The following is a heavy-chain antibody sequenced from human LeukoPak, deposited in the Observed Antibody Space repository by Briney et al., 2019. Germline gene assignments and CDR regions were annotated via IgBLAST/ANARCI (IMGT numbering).Heavy chain of an antibody. Sequence: KPSETLSLTCTVSGGSISSYYWSWIRQPPGKGLEWIGYIYYSGSTNYNPSLKSRVTISVDTSKNQFSLKLSSVTAADTAVYYCARVDYIAAAVIDYWGQGTLVTVSS. V-gene: IGHV4-59*01. D-gene: IGHD6-13*01. J-gene: IGHJ4*02. CDR2: IYYSGST. CDR1: GGSISSYY. CDR3: ARVDYIAAAVIDY.